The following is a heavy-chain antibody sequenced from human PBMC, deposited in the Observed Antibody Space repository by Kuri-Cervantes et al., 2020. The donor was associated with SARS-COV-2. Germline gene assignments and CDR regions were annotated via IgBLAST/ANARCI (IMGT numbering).Heavy chain of an antibody. V-gene: IGHV1-18*01. CDR3: ARDTGTYCSDISCYGYYYYYGMDV. CDR1: GYPFTNFG. CDR2: ISTYSGDT. D-gene: IGHD2-2*01. J-gene: IGHJ6*02. Sequence: ASVKVSCKASGYPFTNFGISWLRQAPGRGLEWMGWISTYSGDTIYPQKIQGRVTMTTDTSTSTAYMDLRGLRSDDTAVYYCARDTGTYCSDISCYGYYYYYGMDVWGQGTTVTVSS.